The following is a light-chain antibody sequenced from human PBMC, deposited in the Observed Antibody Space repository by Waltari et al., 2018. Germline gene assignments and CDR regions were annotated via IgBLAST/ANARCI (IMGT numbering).Light chain of an antibody. CDR2: EVS. CDR3: SSYTSSSTYV. J-gene: IGLJ1*01. V-gene: IGLV2-14*01. CDR1: SRDVGGYTY. Sequence: QSALTQPASVSGSPGQSITISCTGTSRDVGGYTYSSWYQQPPGQAPQLMIYEVSNRPSGVSNRFSGSKSGNTASLTISGLQAEDEADYYCSSYTSSSTYVFGTGTKVTVL.